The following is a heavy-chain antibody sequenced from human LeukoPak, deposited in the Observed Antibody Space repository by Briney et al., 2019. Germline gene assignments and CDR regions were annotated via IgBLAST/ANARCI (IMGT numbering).Heavy chain of an antibody. V-gene: IGHV4-38-2*01. CDR2: IYHSGNT. CDR1: GHSIRSASY. Sequence: PSETLSLTCDVSGHSIRSASYWGWIRQPPGKGLEWIGSIYHSGNTYYNSSLKGRLIILIDTAKNQISLKLSSVAAADTAMYYCARGRGGSGDRVIFDSWGQGSVVTISS. D-gene: IGHD1-26*01. CDR3: ARGRGGSGDRVIFDS. J-gene: IGHJ4*02.